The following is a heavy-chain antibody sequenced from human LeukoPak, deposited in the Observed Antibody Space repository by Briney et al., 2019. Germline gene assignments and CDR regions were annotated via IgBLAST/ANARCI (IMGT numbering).Heavy chain of an antibody. CDR3: AKESGKFDY. CDR2: ISADGGST. CDR1: GLTIRDYA. Sequence: GGSLRLSCVASGLTIRDYAMHWVRQAPGKGLEWVSLISADGGSTFYADSVRGRFSISRDNSKNSLYLQMNSLRTEDTAMYYCAKESGKFDYWGQGTLVAVSS. J-gene: IGHJ4*02. V-gene: IGHV3-43*02.